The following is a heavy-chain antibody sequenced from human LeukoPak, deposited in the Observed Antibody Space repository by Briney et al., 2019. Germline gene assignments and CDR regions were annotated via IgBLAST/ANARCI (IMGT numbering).Heavy chain of an antibody. CDR2: ISGGDGYT. J-gene: IGHJ4*02. V-gene: IGHV3-23*01. CDR1: GFTSSSYA. Sequence: GGSLRLSCASSGFTSSSYALTWVRQAPGKGLEWVSSISGGDGYTFHADSVKGRFTISRDNDMNSLYLQMNSLTDEDTAMYYCARFLRNYWYSDYWGQGTLVTVSS. CDR3: ARFLRNYWYSDY. D-gene: IGHD1-7*01.